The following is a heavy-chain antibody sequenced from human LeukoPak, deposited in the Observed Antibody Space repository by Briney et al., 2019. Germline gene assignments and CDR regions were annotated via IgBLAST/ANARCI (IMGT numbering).Heavy chain of an antibody. CDR3: AKDVLFVLVTGDDAFDI. CDR2: ISGSGGST. J-gene: IGHJ3*02. D-gene: IGHD2-21*02. CDR1: GFTFSSYG. V-gene: IGHV3-23*01. Sequence: GGSLRLSCASSGFTFSSYGMSWVRQAPGKGLEWVSTISGSGGSTYYADSVRGRFTISRDNSKHTLYVQMRSLRAEDTAVYYCAKDVLFVLVTGDDAFDIWGQGTMVTVSS.